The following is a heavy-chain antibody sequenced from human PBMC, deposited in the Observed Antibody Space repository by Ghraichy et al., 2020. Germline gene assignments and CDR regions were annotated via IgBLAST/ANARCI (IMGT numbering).Heavy chain of an antibody. Sequence: GGSLRLSCAASGFTFSSYAMHWVRQAPGKGLEWVAVISYDGSNKYYADSVKGRFTISRDNSKNTLYLQMNSLRAEDTAVYYCARDALTQWLVQSSSLYFDYWGQGTLVTVSS. J-gene: IGHJ4*02. D-gene: IGHD6-19*01. CDR1: GFTFSSYA. CDR3: ARDALTQWLVQSSSLYFDY. CDR2: ISYDGSNK. V-gene: IGHV3-30-3*01.